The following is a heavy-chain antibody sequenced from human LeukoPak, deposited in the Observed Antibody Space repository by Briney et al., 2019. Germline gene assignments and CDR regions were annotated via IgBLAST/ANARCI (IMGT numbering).Heavy chain of an antibody. V-gene: IGHV4-34*01. CDR2: INHSGST. D-gene: IGHD3-10*01. CDR1: GGSFSGYY. Sequence: PSETLSLTCAVYGGSFSGYYWSWIRQPPGKGLEWIGEINHSGSTNYNPSLRSRVTISVDTSKNQFSLTLSSVTAADTAVYYCARGRFGSGSYYNQRRNWFDPWGQGTLVTVSS. CDR3: ARGRFGSGSYYNQRRNWFDP. J-gene: IGHJ5*02.